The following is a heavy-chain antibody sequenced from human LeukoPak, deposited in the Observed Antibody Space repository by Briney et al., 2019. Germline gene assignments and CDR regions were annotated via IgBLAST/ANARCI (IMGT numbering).Heavy chain of an antibody. J-gene: IGHJ3*02. CDR2: INAGNGNT. V-gene: IGHV1-3*01. D-gene: IGHD3-9*01. CDR1: GYTFTSYA. CDR3: ARDSYYDILTGYNDAFDI. Sequence: ASVKVSCKASGYTFTSYAMHWVRQAPGQRLEWMGWINAGNGNTKYSQKFQGRVTITRDTSASTAYMELSSLRSEDTAVYYCARDSYYDILTGYNDAFDIWGQGTMVTASS.